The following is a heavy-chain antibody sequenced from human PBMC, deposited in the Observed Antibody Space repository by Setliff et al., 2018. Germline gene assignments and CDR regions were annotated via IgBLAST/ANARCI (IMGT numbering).Heavy chain of an antibody. J-gene: IGHJ4*02. CDR3: ARGRNIAARLLDS. CDR1: GASISSGTYY. CDR2: VHSSGTT. Sequence: TSETLSLTCTVSGASISSGTYYWAWIRQPPGKGLEWIGSVHSSGTTYYNPSLKRRLTISVDTSKNQFSLKLNSVTAADTAVYYCARGRNIAARLLDSWGQGTPVTVSS. D-gene: IGHD6-6*01. V-gene: IGHV4-39*01.